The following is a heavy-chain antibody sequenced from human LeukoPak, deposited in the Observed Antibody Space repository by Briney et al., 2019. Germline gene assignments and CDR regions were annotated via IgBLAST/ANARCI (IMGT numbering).Heavy chain of an antibody. CDR1: GFTLSSYN. CDR2: IGTDGTRT. D-gene: IGHD2-15*01. Sequence: GGSLRLSCAASGFTLSSYNMNWVRQAPGKGLMWVSRIGTDGTRTSYADSVKGRFTISRDNAKNTLYLQMNSLRADDTAVYFCARDPLYCSGGACYDFVQPDNWFDPWGQGTLVTVSS. CDR3: ARDPLYCSGGACYDFVQPDNWFDP. V-gene: IGHV3-74*03. J-gene: IGHJ5*02.